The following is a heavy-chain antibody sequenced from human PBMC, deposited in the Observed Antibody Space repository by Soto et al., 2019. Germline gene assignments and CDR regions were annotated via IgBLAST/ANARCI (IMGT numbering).Heavy chain of an antibody. Sequence: GGSLRLSCAASGFTFSNYAMSWVRQATGKGLEWVSAITGSGGDTHHADSVKGRFTISRDNTKNTLYLQMNSLRAEDTAGYYCAKGSASSRPYYFDYWGQGTLVTVSS. CDR1: GFTFSNYA. CDR2: ITGSGGDT. D-gene: IGHD2-2*01. J-gene: IGHJ4*02. V-gene: IGHV3-23*01. CDR3: AKGSASSRPYYFDY.